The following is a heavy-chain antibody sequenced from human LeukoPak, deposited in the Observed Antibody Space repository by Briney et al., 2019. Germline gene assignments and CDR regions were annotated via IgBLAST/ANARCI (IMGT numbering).Heavy chain of an antibody. D-gene: IGHD6-13*01. J-gene: IGHJ4*02. V-gene: IGHV1-18*01. CDR1: GYTFTSYD. CDR2: ISAYNGNT. CDR3: ARVPIPPYSSSWYQPFDY. Sequence: VASVKVSCKASGYTFTSYDISWVRQAPGQGLEWMGWISAYNGNTNYAQKLQGRVTMNTDTSTSTAYMELRSLRSDDSAVYFCARVPIPPYSSSWYQPFDYWGQGTLVTVSS.